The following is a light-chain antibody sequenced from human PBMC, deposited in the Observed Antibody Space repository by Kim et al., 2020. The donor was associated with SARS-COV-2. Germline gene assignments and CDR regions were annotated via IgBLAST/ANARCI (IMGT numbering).Light chain of an antibody. Sequence: GQAVTISCSGSSTNSGGQTVNWYQQLPGTAPKLLIYILNQRPSGVPDRFSGSKSGTSASLTISGLQSDDEADYYCAAWDDSLNGVVFGGGTQLTVL. CDR2: ILN. J-gene: IGLJ2*01. CDR3: AAWDDSLNGVV. V-gene: IGLV1-44*01. CDR1: STNSGGQT.